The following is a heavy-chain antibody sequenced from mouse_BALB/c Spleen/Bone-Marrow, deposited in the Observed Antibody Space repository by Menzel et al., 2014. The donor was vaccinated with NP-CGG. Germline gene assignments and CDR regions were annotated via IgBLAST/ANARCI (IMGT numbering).Heavy chain of an antibody. V-gene: IGHV14-3*02. Sequence: VQLQQSGAELVKPGASVKLSCSASGFNIKDTYMHWVKQRPEQGLEWIGRIDPANGNTKYDPKFQDKATITADTSSNTVDLQLSSLTFEDTAVYYGARQEFSRYWYFDVWGAGTTVTVSS. CDR2: IDPANGNT. CDR1: GFNIKDTY. CDR3: ARQEFSRYWYFDV. J-gene: IGHJ1*01.